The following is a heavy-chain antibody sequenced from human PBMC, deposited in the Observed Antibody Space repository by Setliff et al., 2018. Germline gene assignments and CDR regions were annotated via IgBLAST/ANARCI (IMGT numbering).Heavy chain of an antibody. D-gene: IGHD3-22*01. Sequence: SETLSLTCTVSGGSMNPYYWIWIRQSPGKGLEWIGYIFYSGSARYNPSLESRVTMSVDTSKNQISLKLTSVTAADTAVYYCARQDRFYDRSVFVEYFQHWGQGALVTVS. CDR1: GGSMNPYY. CDR3: ARQDRFYDRSVFVEYFQH. CDR2: IFYSGSA. V-gene: IGHV4-59*08. J-gene: IGHJ1*01.